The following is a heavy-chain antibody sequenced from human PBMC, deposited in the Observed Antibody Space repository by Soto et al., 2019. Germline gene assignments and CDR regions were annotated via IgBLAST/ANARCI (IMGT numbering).Heavy chain of an antibody. V-gene: IGHV3-64*01. CDR1: GFTFSSYA. CDR3: ARDQSRFLEWLSPCYFDL. Sequence: EVQLVESGGGLVQPGGSLRLSCAASGFTFSSYAMHWVRQAPGKGLEYVSAISSNGGSTYYANSVKGRFTISRDNSKNTLYLQMGSLRAEDMAVYYCARDQSRFLEWLSPCYFDLWGRGTLVTVSS. J-gene: IGHJ2*01. CDR2: ISSNGGST. D-gene: IGHD3-3*01.